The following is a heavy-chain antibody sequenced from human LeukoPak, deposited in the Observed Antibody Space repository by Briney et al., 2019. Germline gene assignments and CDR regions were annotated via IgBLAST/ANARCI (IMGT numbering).Heavy chain of an antibody. Sequence: GGSLRLSCAASGFTFNTYWMHWVRQAPGRGLVWVSRINFDGSTTDYADSVKGRFTISRDNAKNTLYLQMSSLRAEDTALYYCARDFFVDSWGQGTLVTVSS. J-gene: IGHJ4*02. CDR3: ARDFFVDS. D-gene: IGHD2/OR15-2a*01. V-gene: IGHV3-74*01. CDR1: GFTFNTYW. CDR2: INFDGSTT.